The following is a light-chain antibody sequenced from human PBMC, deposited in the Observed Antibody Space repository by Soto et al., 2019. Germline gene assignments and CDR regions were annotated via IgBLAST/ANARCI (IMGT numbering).Light chain of an antibody. CDR3: QQYGSSLWT. CDR2: GAS. J-gene: IGKJ1*01. CDR1: QSVSTSY. V-gene: IGKV3-20*01. Sequence: EIVLTQSPGTLSLSPGEGATLSCRASQSVSTSYLAWYQQRPGQAPRLLIYGASNRATGVPDRFSGSGSGTDFTLTISRLEPEDCAVYYCQQYGSSLWTFGQGTRVEIK.